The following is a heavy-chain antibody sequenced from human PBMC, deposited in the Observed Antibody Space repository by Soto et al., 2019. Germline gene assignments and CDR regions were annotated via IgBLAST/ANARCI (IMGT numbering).Heavy chain of an antibody. Sequence: HPGGSLRLSCATSGFIFRIYDMSWVRQAPGEGLEWVSTITDTGGDAKYADSVRGRFTISRDNSKKTLYLQMSSLRADDSAVYFCVRGSKDSYPGSRIFDFWGRGTLVTVSS. CDR2: ITDTGGDA. D-gene: IGHD3-10*01. CDR1: GFIFRIYD. CDR3: VRGSKDSYPGSRIFDF. V-gene: IGHV3-23*01. J-gene: IGHJ4*02.